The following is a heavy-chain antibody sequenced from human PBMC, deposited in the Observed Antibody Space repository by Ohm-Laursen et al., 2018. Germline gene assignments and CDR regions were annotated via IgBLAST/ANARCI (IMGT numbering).Heavy chain of an antibody. D-gene: IGHD3-3*01. CDR1: GGSISSSSYY. CDR2: IYTSGST. Sequence: TLSLTCTVSGGSISSSSYYWGWIRQPAGKGLEWIGRIYTSGSTNYNPSLKSRVTMSVDTSKNKFSLKLRAVTAADTAVYYCARGSYDSNWYFDVWGRGTLVTVSS. CDR3: ARGSYDSNWYFDV. V-gene: IGHV4-61*02. J-gene: IGHJ2*01.